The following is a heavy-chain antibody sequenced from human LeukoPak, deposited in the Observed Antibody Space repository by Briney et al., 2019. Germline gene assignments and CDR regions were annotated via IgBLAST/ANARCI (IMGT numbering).Heavy chain of an antibody. J-gene: IGHJ4*02. CDR2: VKGDGRTT. Sequence: GGSLRLSCTASGLTFSDSWMHWVRQPPGKGLVWVALVKGDGRTTIYADSVKGRFTISRDNAKNTLYLQMNSLRADDSGVYYCATGRSYGYDYWGQGVLVTVSS. CDR3: ATGRSYGYDY. CDR1: GLTFSDSW. D-gene: IGHD5-18*01. V-gene: IGHV3-74*01.